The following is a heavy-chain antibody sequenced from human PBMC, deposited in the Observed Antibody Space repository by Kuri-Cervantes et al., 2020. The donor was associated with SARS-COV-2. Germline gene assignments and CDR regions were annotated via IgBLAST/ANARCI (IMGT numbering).Heavy chain of an antibody. D-gene: IGHD4-23*01. CDR3: ARGLRWESHAFDI. CDR1: GFTFSSYA. CDR2: LSGSGGST. V-gene: IGHV3-23*01. Sequence: GESLKTSRAASGFTFSSYAMSWVRQAPGKGLEWVSALSGSGGSTYYADPVKGRFTISRDNAKNSLYLQMNSLRAEDMAVYYCARGLRWESHAFDIWGQGTMVTVSS. J-gene: IGHJ3*02.